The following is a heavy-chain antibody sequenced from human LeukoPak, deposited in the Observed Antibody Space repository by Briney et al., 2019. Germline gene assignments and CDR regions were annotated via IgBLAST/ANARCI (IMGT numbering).Heavy chain of an antibody. D-gene: IGHD3-22*01. Sequence: PSQTLSLTCTVSGGSISSGDYYWSWIRQPPGKGLEWIGYTYYSGSTYYNPSLKSRATISVDTSKNQFSLKLSSVTAADTAVYYCARAKDPHYYDSSGYWFDPWGQGTLVTVSS. V-gene: IGHV4-30-4*01. CDR2: TYYSGST. J-gene: IGHJ5*02. CDR1: GGSISSGDYY. CDR3: ARAKDPHYYDSSGYWFDP.